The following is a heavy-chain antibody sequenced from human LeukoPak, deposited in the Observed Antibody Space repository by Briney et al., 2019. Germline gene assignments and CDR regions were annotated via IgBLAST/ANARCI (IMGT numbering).Heavy chain of an antibody. J-gene: IGHJ3*02. CDR2: IYYRGGN. V-gene: IGHV4-59*08. D-gene: IGHD5-24*01. CDR1: GGSISAYY. Sequence: SETLSLTCVVSGGSISAYYWNWIRQPPGKGLEWIGYIYYRGGNKYNPSLKSRVTISVDTSKNLFSLRLSSVTAADTAVYYCARQSGDGYNSGVFDIWGQGTMVTVSS. CDR3: ARQSGDGYNSGVFDI.